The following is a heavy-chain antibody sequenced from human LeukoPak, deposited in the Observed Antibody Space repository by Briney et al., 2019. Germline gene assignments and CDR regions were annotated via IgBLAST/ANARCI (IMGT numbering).Heavy chain of an antibody. D-gene: IGHD3-3*01. V-gene: IGHV4-59*08. J-gene: IGHJ3*02. CDR1: GGSISSYY. CDR3: ARLNYDFWSGYSPTAFDI. CDR2: IYYSGST. Sequence: SETLSLTCTVSGGSISSYYWRWIRQPPGKGLEWIGYIYYSGSTNYNPSLKSRVTISVDTSKNQFSLKLSSVTAADTAVYYCARLNYDFWSGYSPTAFDIWGQGTMVTVSS.